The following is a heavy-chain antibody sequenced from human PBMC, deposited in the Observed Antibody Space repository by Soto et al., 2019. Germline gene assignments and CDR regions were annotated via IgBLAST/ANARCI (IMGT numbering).Heavy chain of an antibody. D-gene: IGHD6-6*01. CDR2: NYYSGIT. J-gene: IGHJ6*02. CDR3: ARGSRIAVRYYGMDV. V-gene: IGHV4-31*03. Sequence: QVQLQESGPGLVKPSQTLSLTCTVSGRSISSGGYYWTWIRQHPGKGLEWIGYNYYSGITYYNPSLKSRVTISRDTSKNPFSLKLSSVTAADTAVYYCARGSRIAVRYYGMDVWGQGTTVTVSS. CDR1: GRSISSGGYY.